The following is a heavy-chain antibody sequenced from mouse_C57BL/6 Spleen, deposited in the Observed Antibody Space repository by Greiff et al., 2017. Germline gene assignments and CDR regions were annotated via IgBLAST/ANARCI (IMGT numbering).Heavy chain of an antibody. D-gene: IGHD1-1*01. CDR1: GYAFSSSW. Sequence: VKLMESGPELVKPGASVTISCKASGYAFSSSWMNWVKQRPGKGLEWIGRIYPGDGDTNYNGKFKGKATLTADKSSSTAYMQLSSLTSEDSAVYFCARSENYYGSSFPYYFDYWGQGTTLTVSS. J-gene: IGHJ2*01. V-gene: IGHV1-82*01. CDR3: ARSENYYGSSFPYYFDY. CDR2: IYPGDGDT.